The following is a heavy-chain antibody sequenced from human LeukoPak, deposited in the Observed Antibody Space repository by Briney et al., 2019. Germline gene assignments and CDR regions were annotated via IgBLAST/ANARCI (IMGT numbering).Heavy chain of an antibody. J-gene: IGHJ5*01. CDR2: ITHDGGSQ. CDR1: GLTFSTYP. D-gene: IGHD3-22*01. V-gene: IGHV3-30*01. CDR3: FTGRHYYYDS. Sequence: PGTSLRLSCAASGLTFSTYPIHWVRQAPDEGLEWVAVITHDGGSQYYADSVKGRFTISRDNSKNTVFLHMNSQRPEDTAVYYCFTGRHYYYDSWSQGTLVTVSS.